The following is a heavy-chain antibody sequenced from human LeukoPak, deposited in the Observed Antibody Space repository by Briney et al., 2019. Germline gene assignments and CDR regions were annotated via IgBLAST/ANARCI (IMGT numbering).Heavy chain of an antibody. CDR2: IYHSGST. V-gene: IGHV4-38-2*02. CDR1: GYSISSGYY. Sequence: PSETLSLTCTASGYSISSGYYWGWIRQPPGKGLEWIGSIYHSGSTNYNPSLKSRVTISVDTSKNQFSLKLSSVTAADTAVYYCARRRLPFLYYYDSGWFDPWGQGTLVTVSS. D-gene: IGHD3-22*01. CDR3: ARRRLPFLYYYDSGWFDP. J-gene: IGHJ5*02.